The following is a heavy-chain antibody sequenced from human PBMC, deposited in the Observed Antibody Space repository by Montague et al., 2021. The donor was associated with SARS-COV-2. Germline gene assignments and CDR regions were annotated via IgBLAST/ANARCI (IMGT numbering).Heavy chain of an antibody. CDR1: RGSISGGGNC. D-gene: IGHD6-13*01. J-gene: IGHJ5*02. Sequence: TLSLTCTVSRGSISGGGNCWIRKRQHQVKDWVWIVYSYYSASSYSYPSLQSRVTISAATTKYPLSLKSISATAAAVAVYYCERGQRYLSTWYGSFDLWGQGIQVTVSS. V-gene: IGHV4-31*03. CDR2: SYYSASS. CDR3: ERGQRYLSTWYGSFDL.